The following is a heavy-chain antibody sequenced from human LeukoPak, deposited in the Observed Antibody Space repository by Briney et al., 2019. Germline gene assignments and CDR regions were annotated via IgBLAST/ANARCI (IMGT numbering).Heavy chain of an antibody. D-gene: IGHD6-13*01. CDR2: ISGSGGST. J-gene: IGHJ3*02. CDR3: ARVRQQHLTYSDVDAFDI. V-gene: IGHV3-23*01. CDR1: GFTFSSYA. Sequence: PGGSLRLSCAASGFTFSSYAMSWVRQAPGKGLEWVSAISGSGGSTYYADSVKGRFTISRDNSKNTLYLQMNSLKAADTAVYYCARVRQQHLTYSDVDAFDIWGQGTMVTVSS.